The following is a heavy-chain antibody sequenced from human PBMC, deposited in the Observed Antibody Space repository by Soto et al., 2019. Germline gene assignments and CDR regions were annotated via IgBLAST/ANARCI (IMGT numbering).Heavy chain of an antibody. CDR3: GRAEYYDSSGYYSFDY. V-gene: IGHV4-59*01. CDR1: GGSISSYY. CDR2: IYYSGST. D-gene: IGHD3-22*01. Sequence: SETLSLTCTVSGGSISSYYWSWIRQPPGKGLEWIGYIYYSGSTNYNPALKSRVTISVDTSKNQFSLKLSSVTAADTAVYYCGRAEYYDSSGYYSFDYWGQGTLVTVLL. J-gene: IGHJ4*02.